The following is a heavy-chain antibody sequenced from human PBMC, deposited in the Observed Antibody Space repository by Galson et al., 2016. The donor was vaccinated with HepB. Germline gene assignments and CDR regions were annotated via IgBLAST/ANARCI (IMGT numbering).Heavy chain of an antibody. J-gene: IGHJ1*01. D-gene: IGHD6-13*01. CDR1: GYSFTGYY. V-gene: IGHV1-2*02. CDR3: ARDAGPIAEYFQD. CDR2: INPNSGGT. Sequence: SVKVSCKASGYSFTGYYIHWVRQAPGQGLEWMGWINPNSGGTNYAQKFQGRVTMTRDTSISTAYMELSRRRSDDTAVFYCARDAGPIAEYFQDWGQGTLVTVSS.